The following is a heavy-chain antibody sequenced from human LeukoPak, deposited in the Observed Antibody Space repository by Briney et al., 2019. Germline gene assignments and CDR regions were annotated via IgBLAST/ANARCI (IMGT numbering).Heavy chain of an antibody. CDR3: ARDVRRYPLDV. Sequence: ASVKVSCKAFGYTFTSNYMHWVRQAPGQGPEWMGVISPSGGSTTYAQKFQGRVTMTRDTSISTAYMELSRLRSDDTAVYYCARDVRRYPLDVWGKGTTVTISS. CDR1: GYTFTSNY. J-gene: IGHJ6*04. V-gene: IGHV1-2*02. CDR2: ISPSGGST. D-gene: IGHD3-9*01.